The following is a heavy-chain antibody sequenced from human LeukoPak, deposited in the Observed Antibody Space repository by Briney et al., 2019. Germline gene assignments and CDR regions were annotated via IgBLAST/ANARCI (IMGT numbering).Heavy chain of an antibody. CDR3: ARRNADDAFDI. CDR1: GASISSYY. Sequence: PSETLSLTCTVSGASISSYYWSWIRQPPGKGLEWIGYIYYSGSTIYSPSLTSRVTISVDRTKNQFSLKLSSVTAADTAVYYCARRNADDAFDIWGQGTMVTVSS. J-gene: IGHJ3*02. V-gene: IGHV4-59*08. CDR2: IYYSGST.